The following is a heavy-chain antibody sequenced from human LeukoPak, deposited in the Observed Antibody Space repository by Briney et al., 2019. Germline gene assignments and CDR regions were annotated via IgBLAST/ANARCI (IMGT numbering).Heavy chain of an antibody. V-gene: IGHV4-38-2*02. Sequence: PSETLSLTCTVSGYSISSGYYWGWIRQPPGKGLEWIGEINHSGSTNYNPSLKSRVTISVDTSKNQFSLKLSSVTAADTAVYYCARDPSWDIVVVPAVNDAFDIWGQGTMVTVSS. CDR1: GYSISSGYY. CDR3: ARDPSWDIVVVPAVNDAFDI. J-gene: IGHJ3*02. CDR2: INHSGST. D-gene: IGHD2-2*01.